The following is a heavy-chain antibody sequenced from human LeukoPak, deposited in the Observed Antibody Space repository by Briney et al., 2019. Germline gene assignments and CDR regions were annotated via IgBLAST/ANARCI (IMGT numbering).Heavy chain of an antibody. J-gene: IGHJ3*02. CDR3: ARVPPAGPAVTTSAFDI. D-gene: IGHD4-17*01. CDR1: GGSISSYY. Sequence: PSETLSLTCTVSGGSISSYYWSWIRQPPGKGLEWIGYIYYSGSTNYNPSLKSRVTISVDTSKNQFSLKLSSVTAADTAVYYCARVPPAGPAVTTSAFDIWGQGTMVTVSS. V-gene: IGHV4-59*08. CDR2: IYYSGST.